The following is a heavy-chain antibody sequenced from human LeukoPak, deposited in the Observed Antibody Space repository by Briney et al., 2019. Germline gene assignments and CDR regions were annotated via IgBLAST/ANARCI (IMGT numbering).Heavy chain of an antibody. CDR2: IYYSGST. J-gene: IGHJ3*02. Sequence: SETLSLTCTVSGGSISSYYWSWIRQPPGKGLEWIGYIYYSGSTNYNPSLKSRVTISVDTSKNQFSLKLSSVTAADTAVYYCARGYSSSWTPNDAFDIWGQRTMVTVSS. V-gene: IGHV4-59*01. CDR3: ARGYSSSWTPNDAFDI. D-gene: IGHD6-13*01. CDR1: GGSISSYY.